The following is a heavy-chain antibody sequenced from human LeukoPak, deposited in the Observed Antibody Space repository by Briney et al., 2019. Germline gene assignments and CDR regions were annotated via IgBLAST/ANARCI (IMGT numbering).Heavy chain of an antibody. Sequence: GGSLRLSCAASGFTFDNYGMSWVRHAPGKGLEWVSGLNWNGGSTGYADSVKGRFTISRDNSKNTLYLQMNSLRAEDTAVYYCAKVAHSGSYLGIFDYWGQGTLVTVSS. D-gene: IGHD1-26*01. V-gene: IGHV3-20*04. CDR1: GFTFDNYG. CDR2: LNWNGGST. J-gene: IGHJ4*02. CDR3: AKVAHSGSYLGIFDY.